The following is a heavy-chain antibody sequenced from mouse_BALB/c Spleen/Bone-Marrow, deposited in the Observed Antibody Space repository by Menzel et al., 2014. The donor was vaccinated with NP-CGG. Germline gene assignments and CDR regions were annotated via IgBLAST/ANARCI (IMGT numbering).Heavy chain of an antibody. V-gene: IGHV1-54*03. CDR3: ARYDGYLDY. CDR2: INPGSGST. CDR1: GYAFSDYL. J-gene: IGHJ2*01. Sequence: VMLVESGAELVRPGTSVKVSCKASGYAFSDYLMEWLKQRPGQGLEWIRVINPGSGSTNQNEKFKVKATLTADTSPNTAYIELSSLTSDDSAVYFCARYDGYLDYWGQGTTLTVSS. D-gene: IGHD2-3*01.